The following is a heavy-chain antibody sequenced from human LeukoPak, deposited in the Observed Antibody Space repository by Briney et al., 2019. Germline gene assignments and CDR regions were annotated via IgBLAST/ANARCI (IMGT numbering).Heavy chain of an antibody. J-gene: IGHJ4*02. Sequence: SETLSLTCSVSGGSISPYYWSWIRQPPGKGLEWIGYVSYRGHTNYNPSLESRVTISLDTSKNQFSVKLNSVTAADTGVYYCARAPEYGWGSYLLYWGQGIQVTVSS. V-gene: IGHV4-59*01. CDR2: VSYRGHT. CDR3: ARAPEYGWGSYLLY. CDR1: GGSISPYY. D-gene: IGHD3-10*01.